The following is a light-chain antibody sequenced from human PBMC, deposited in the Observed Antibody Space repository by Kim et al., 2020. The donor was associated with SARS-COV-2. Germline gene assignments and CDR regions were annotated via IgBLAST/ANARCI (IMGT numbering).Light chain of an antibody. J-gene: IGLJ3*02. V-gene: IGLV10-54*01. CDR2: RNN. CDR3: SAWDSSLSALV. Sequence: QAGLTQPPSVSKGLRQTATLTCTGNSNNVGNQGAAWLQQQQGHPPKLLSYRNNNRPSGISERLSASRSGNTASLTITGLQPEDEADYYCSAWDSSLSALVFGGGTQLTVL. CDR1: SNNVGNQG.